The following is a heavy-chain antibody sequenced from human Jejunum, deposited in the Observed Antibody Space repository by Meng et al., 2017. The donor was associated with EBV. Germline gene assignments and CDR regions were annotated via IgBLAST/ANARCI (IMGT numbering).Heavy chain of an antibody. J-gene: IGHJ4*02. CDR2: INPDGRTI. V-gene: IGHV3-74*01. CDR3: TRAGYYRFDY. Sequence: EVQLWESGGGLVQPGGSLRLSCVGSGYTFSNYWMHWVRQAPGEGLMWVSRINPDGRTINYGDSVKGRFTISRDNAKNTVYLQMNSLRAEDTAVYYCTRAGYYRFDYWGQGALVTVSS. D-gene: IGHD1-26*01. CDR1: GYTFSNYW.